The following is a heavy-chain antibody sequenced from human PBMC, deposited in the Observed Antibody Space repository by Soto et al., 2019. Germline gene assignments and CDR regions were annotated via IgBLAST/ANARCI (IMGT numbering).Heavy chain of an antibody. D-gene: IGHD3-10*01. Sequence: PSETLSLTCTVSGGSISSSSYYWGWIRQPPGKGLEWIGSLFYSGSTYYNPSLKGRLTISVDTSKNQFSLKLSSVTAADTAVYYCARLTMVRGLGTYGIDVRAQRTTVTGSS. V-gene: IGHV4-39*01. CDR3: ARLTMVRGLGTYGIDV. CDR1: GGSISSSSYY. J-gene: IGHJ6*02. CDR2: LFYSGST.